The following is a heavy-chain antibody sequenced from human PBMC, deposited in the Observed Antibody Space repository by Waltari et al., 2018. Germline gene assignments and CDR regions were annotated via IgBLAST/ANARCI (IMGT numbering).Heavy chain of an antibody. CDR1: GGSISSHY. CDR3: ARERGIVGSRPDAFDI. Sequence: QVQLQESGPGLVKPSETLSLTCTVSGGSISSHYWSWIRQPPGKGLEWIGYIYYSGSTNYNPSLKSRVTISVDTSKNQFSLKLSSVTAADTAVYYCARERGIVGSRPDAFDILGQGTMVTVSS. V-gene: IGHV4-59*11. J-gene: IGHJ3*02. D-gene: IGHD1-26*01. CDR2: IYYSGST.